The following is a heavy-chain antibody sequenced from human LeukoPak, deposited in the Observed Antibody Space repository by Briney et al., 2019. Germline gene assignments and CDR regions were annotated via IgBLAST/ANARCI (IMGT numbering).Heavy chain of an antibody. CDR2: IYYSGST. CDR3: ARHYYGSGRFLEH. Sequence: SETLSLTCTVSGGSISSYYWSWIRQPPGKGLEWIGYIYYSGSTNYNPSLKSRVTISLDTSKNQFSLKLNSVTAADTALYYCARHYYGSGRFLEHWGQGTLVTVSS. D-gene: IGHD3-10*01. V-gene: IGHV4-59*08. J-gene: IGHJ4*02. CDR1: GGSISSYY.